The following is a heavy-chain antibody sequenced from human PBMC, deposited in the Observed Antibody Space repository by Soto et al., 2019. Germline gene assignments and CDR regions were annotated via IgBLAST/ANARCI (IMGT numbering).Heavy chain of an antibody. Sequence: QVQLVQSGAEVKKPGASVKVSCKASGYTFTSYGISWVRQAPGQGLAWMGWISAYNGNTNYAQRLQGRVTKTTDTSTSTGYEELGSLRSDDTAVYYCARYVDIRGGRPLFDYLGQGPLVTFSS. CDR1: GYTFTSYG. D-gene: IGHD2-2*03. J-gene: IGHJ4*02. CDR2: ISAYNGNT. V-gene: IGHV1-18*01. CDR3: ARYVDIRGGRPLFDY.